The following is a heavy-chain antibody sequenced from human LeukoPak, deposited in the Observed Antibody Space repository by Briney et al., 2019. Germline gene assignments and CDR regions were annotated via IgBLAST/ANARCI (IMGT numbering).Heavy chain of an antibody. CDR1: GGSFSGYY. V-gene: IGHV4-34*01. J-gene: IGHJ6*04. Sequence: SETLSLTCAVYGGSFSGYYWSWIRQPPGKGLEWIGEINHSGSTNYNPSLKSRVTISVDTSKNQFSLKLSSVTAADTAVYYCAGERIAAAGRLIYYGMDVRGKGTTVTVSS. CDR2: INHSGST. D-gene: IGHD6-13*01. CDR3: AGERIAAAGRLIYYGMDV.